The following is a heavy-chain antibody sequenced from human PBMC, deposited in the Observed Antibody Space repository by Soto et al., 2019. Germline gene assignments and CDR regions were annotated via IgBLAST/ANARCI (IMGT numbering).Heavy chain of an antibody. J-gene: IGHJ5*02. V-gene: IGHV3-7*03. Sequence: VGSLRLSCAASGFTFSSYWMSWVRQAPGKGLEWVANIKQDGSEKYYVDSVKGRFTISRDNAKNSLYLQMNSLRAEDTAVYYCARDVVIVGNWFDPWGQGTLVTVSS. D-gene: IGHD3-22*01. CDR1: GFTFSSYW. CDR2: IKQDGSEK. CDR3: ARDVVIVGNWFDP.